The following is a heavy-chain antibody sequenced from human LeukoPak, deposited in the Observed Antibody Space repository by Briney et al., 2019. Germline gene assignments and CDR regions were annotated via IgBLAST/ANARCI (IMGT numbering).Heavy chain of an antibody. Sequence: SETLSLTCSVSGYSIRLGYYWGWVRQPPRKGLEWIGSIYHSGTTYYNPSLKSRVTISMDTSKNQFSLELTSVTAADTAVYYCAREKYYYTLGSDWGQGTLVTVSS. CDR2: IYHSGTT. CDR3: AREKYYYTLGSD. CDR1: GYSIRLGYY. V-gene: IGHV4-38-2*02. D-gene: IGHD3-10*01. J-gene: IGHJ4*02.